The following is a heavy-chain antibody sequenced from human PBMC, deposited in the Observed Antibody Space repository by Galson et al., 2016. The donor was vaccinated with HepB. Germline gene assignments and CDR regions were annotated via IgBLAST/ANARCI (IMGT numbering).Heavy chain of an antibody. CDR1: GFTFSSYG. J-gene: IGHJ4*02. CDR3: SRVNYYGSGRQQNFDY. V-gene: IGHV3-30*03. CDR2: ISYDGSNK. D-gene: IGHD3-10*01. Sequence: SLRLSCAASGFTFSSYGMHWVRQAPGKGLEWVAVISYDGSNKYYADSVKGRFTISRDNAENTLYLQMNSLRAEDTAVYYCSRVNYYGSGRQQNFDYWGQGTLVTVSS.